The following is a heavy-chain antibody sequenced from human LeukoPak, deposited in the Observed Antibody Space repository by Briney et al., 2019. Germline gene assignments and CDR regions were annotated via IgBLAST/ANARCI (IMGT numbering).Heavy chain of an antibody. Sequence: GSLGLSCAASGFTFSNYWMYWVRQAPGKGLVSVSRINTDGSSTSYADSVTGRFTISRDDAKNTLYLQMNSLRTEDTAVYYCTISAPGKRFFDNWGQGTLVTVSS. V-gene: IGHV3-74*03. CDR3: TISAPGKRFFDN. CDR1: GFTFSNYW. CDR2: INTDGSST. D-gene: IGHD3-10*01. J-gene: IGHJ4*02.